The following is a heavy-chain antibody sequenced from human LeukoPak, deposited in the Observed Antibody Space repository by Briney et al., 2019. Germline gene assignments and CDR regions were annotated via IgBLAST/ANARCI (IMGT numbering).Heavy chain of an antibody. V-gene: IGHV3-23*01. D-gene: IGHD3-22*01. CDR1: GFTFSSYA. Sequence: PGGSLRLSCAASGFTFSSYAMSWVRQAPGKGLEWVSAISDSGGSTYYADSVKGRFTISRDNSKNTLYLQMNSLRAGDTAVYYCAKDPGYYYDSSGYYPSYYYYGMDVWGQGTTVTVSS. CDR3: AKDPGYYYDSSGYYPSYYYYGMDV. J-gene: IGHJ6*02. CDR2: ISDSGGST.